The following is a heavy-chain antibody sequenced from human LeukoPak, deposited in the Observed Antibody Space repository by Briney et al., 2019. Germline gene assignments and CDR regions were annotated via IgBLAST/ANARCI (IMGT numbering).Heavy chain of an antibody. V-gene: IGHV3-48*03. J-gene: IGHJ4*02. CDR2: ISSSGSTI. CDR3: ARDLSVDGIWFGELGGFDY. D-gene: IGHD3-10*01. CDR1: GFTFSSYE. Sequence: PGGSLRLSCAASGFTFSSYEMNWVRQAPGKGLEWVSYISSSGSTIYYADSVKGRFTISRDNAKNSLYLQMNSLRAEDTAVYYCARDLSVDGIWFGELGGFDYWGQGTLVTVSS.